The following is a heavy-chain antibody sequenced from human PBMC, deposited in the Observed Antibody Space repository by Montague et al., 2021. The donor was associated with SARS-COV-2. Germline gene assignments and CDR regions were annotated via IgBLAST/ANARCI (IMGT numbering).Heavy chain of an antibody. CDR1: GGSISSGGYY. D-gene: IGHD1-26*01. V-gene: IGHV4-31*03. CDR2: IYYSGST. J-gene: IGHJ4*02. Sequence: TLSLTCTVSGGSISSGGYYWSWLRQHPGKGLEWIGYIYYSGSTYYNPSLKSRVTISVDTSKNQFSLKLSSVTAADTAVYCCARDTRIVGATTRLDYWGQGTLVTVSS. CDR3: ARDTRIVGATTRLDY.